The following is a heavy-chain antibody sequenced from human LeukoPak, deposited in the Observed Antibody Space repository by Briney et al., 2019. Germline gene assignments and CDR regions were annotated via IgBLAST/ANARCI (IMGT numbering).Heavy chain of an antibody. CDR2: IRSKANTYVT. Sequence: SGGSLRLSCAASGFTFSGSAMHWVRQASGKGLEWVGRIRSKANTYVTAYVASVKGRFTISRDDSKNTAYLQMNSLKTEDTAVYYCARTSFGWGAFDIWGQGTVVTVSS. V-gene: IGHV3-73*01. J-gene: IGHJ3*02. D-gene: IGHD3-16*01. CDR1: GFTFSGSA. CDR3: ARTSFGWGAFDI.